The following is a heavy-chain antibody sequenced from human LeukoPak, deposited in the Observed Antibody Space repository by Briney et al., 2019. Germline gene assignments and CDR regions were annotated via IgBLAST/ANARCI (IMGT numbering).Heavy chain of an antibody. J-gene: IGHJ4*02. Sequence: SQTLSLTCAISGDXVSSNSAAWNWIRQSPSIGLEWLGRTYYKSKWYNDYAVSVKSRITINPDTSKNQFSLQLNSVTPEDTAVYYCARHRQAGTSHAVDYWGQGILVTVSS. CDR2: TYYKSKWYN. V-gene: IGHV6-1*01. CDR3: ARHRQAGTSHAVDY. D-gene: IGHD1-7*01. CDR1: GDXVSSNSAA.